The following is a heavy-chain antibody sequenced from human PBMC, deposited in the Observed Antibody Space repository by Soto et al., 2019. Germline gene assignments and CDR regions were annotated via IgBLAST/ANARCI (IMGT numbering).Heavy chain of an antibody. Sequence: ASVKVSCKASGYTFTSYDINWVRQATGQGLEWMGWMNPNSGNTGYAQKFQGRVTMTRNTSISTAYMELSSLRSEDTAVYYCARGGESSSWYYYYYMDVWGKGTTVTVS. CDR1: GYTFTSYD. V-gene: IGHV1-8*01. J-gene: IGHJ6*03. CDR2: MNPNSGNT. CDR3: ARGGESSSWYYYYYMDV. D-gene: IGHD6-13*01.